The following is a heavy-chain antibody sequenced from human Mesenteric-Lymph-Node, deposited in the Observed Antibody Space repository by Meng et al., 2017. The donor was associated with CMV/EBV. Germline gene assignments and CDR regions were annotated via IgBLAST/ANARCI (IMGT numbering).Heavy chain of an antibody. D-gene: IGHD2-2*01. CDR1: GFTLDDYV. CDR3: ARDVGGYCSSTSCYVQGNWFDP. J-gene: IGHJ5*02. Sequence: GESLKISCAASGFTLDDYVMSWVRQAPGKGLEWVSGINWNSFSIYYAESVKGRFTISRDNAKNTLYLQMNSLRAEDTAVYYCARDVGGYCSSTSCYVQGNWFDPWGQGTLVTVSS. CDR2: INWNSFSI. V-gene: IGHV3-20*04.